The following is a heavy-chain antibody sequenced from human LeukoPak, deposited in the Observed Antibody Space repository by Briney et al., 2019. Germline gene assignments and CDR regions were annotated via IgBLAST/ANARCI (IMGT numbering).Heavy chain of an antibody. CDR1: GFTFSSFA. J-gene: IGHJ4*02. V-gene: IGHV3-23*01. CDR3: AKPRTTGLGWAQFDY. Sequence: GGSLRLSCAASGFTFSSFAMTWVRQAPGKGLEWVSGFDGNGPNTYYADSVKGRWTISRDNSRNTLYLEMNSLRPEDTAIYYCAKPRTTGLGWAQFDYWGQGTLVTVSS. D-gene: IGHD2-8*02. CDR2: FDGNGPNT.